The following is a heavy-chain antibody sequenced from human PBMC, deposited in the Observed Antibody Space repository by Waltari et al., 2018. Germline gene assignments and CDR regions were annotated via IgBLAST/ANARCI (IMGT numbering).Heavy chain of an antibody. CDR3: ARGPLTTVTLIYYYYGMDV. CDR1: GGSFSGYD. V-gene: IGHV4-34*01. J-gene: IGHJ6*02. CDR2: INHSGST. D-gene: IGHD4-17*01. Sequence: QVQLQQWGAGLLKPSETLSLTCAVYGGSFSGYDWSWIRQPPGKGLEWIGEINHSGSTNYNPSLKSRVTISVDTSKNQFSLKLNSVTAADTAVYYCARGPLTTVTLIYYYYGMDVWGQGTTVTVSS.